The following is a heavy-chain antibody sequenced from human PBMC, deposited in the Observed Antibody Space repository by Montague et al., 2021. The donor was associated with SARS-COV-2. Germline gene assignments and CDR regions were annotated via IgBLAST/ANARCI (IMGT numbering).Heavy chain of an antibody. CDR3: ARLRRPDGYSYWFGP. D-gene: IGHD5-24*01. V-gene: IGHV4-59*08. Sequence: SETLSLTRTVSGGSISSYYWSWIRQHPGKGLEWIGYIYYGGSTNYSPSFKGRVIMSVDTSNNQFSLRLTSVTAADTAVYYCARLRRPDGYSYWFGPWGQGTLVTVSS. J-gene: IGHJ5*02. CDR1: GGSISSYY. CDR2: IYYGGST.